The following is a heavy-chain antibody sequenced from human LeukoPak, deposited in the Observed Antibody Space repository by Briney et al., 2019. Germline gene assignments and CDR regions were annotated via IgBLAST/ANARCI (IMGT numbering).Heavy chain of an antibody. CDR2: IYTSGST. V-gene: IGHV4-61*02. Sequence: PSETLSLTCTVSGGSISSGSYYWSWIRQPAGKGLEWIGRIYTSGSTNYNPSLKSRVTISVDTSKNQFSLKLSSVTAADTAVYYCARSSHYDFWSGYFDYWGQGTLVTVSS. D-gene: IGHD3-3*01. J-gene: IGHJ4*02. CDR3: ARSSHYDFWSGYFDY. CDR1: GGSISSGSYY.